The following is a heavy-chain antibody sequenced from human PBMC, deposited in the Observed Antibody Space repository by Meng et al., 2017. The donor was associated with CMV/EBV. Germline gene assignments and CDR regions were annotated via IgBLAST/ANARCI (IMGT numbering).Heavy chain of an antibody. D-gene: IGHD2-2*01. Sequence: ETLSLTCAVYGGSFSGYYWSWIRQPPGKGLEWIGEINHSGSTNYNPSLKSRVTISVDTSKNQFSLKLSSVTAADTAVYYCARAGYCSSTSCKPLYDWFDPWGQGTLVTVSS. CDR3: ARAGYCSSTSCKPLYDWFDP. V-gene: IGHV4-34*01. CDR1: GGSFSGYY. J-gene: IGHJ5*02. CDR2: INHSGST.